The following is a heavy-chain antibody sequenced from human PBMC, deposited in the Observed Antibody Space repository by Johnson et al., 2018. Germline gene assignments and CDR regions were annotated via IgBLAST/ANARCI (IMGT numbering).Heavy chain of an antibody. CDR3: TSEGH. CDR1: GFTFSSYA. V-gene: IGHV3-73*01. Sequence: VQLVESGGGLVQPGGSLRLSCAASGFTFSSYAMSWVRQASGKGLEWIGRIRSKANSYATAYAASVKGRFTISRDDSKNTAYLQMNSLKTEATAVYYCTSEGHWGQDTLVTVSS. J-gene: IGHJ1*01. CDR2: IRSKANSYAT.